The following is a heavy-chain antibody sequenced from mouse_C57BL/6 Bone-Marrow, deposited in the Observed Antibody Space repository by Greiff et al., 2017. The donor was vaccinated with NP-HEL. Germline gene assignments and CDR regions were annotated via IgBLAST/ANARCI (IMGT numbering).Heavy chain of an antibody. V-gene: IGHV5-17*01. CDR3: ARYGYHWYFDV. D-gene: IGHD2-2*01. Sequence: EVHLVESGGGLVKPGGSLKLSCAASGFTFSDYGMHWVRQAPEKGLEWVAYISSGSSTIYYADTVKGRFTISRDNAKNTLFLQMTSLRSEDTATYYCARYGYHWYFDVWGTGTTVTVSS. J-gene: IGHJ1*03. CDR2: ISSGSSTI. CDR1: GFTFSDYG.